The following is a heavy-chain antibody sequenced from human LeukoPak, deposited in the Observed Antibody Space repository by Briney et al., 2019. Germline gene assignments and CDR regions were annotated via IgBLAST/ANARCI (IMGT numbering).Heavy chain of an antibody. J-gene: IGHJ6*03. CDR2: IYYSGST. D-gene: IGHD3-10*01. CDR3: ARAAMLGSGSYYPLYYMDV. Sequence: PSQTLSLTCTVSGGSISSGSYYWSWIRQPPGKGLEWIGYIYYSGSTNYNPSLKSRVTISVDASKNQFSLKLSSVPAADTAVYYCARAAMLGSGSYYPLYYMDVWGKGTTVTISS. V-gene: IGHV4-61*01. CDR1: GGSISSGSYY.